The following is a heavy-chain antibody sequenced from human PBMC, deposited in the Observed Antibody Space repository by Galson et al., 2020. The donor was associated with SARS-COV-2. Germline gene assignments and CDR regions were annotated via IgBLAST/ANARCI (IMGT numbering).Heavy chain of an antibody. D-gene: IGHD6-19*01. V-gene: IGHV3-30*04. Sequence: GGSLRLSCAASGFTFSSYAMHWVRQAPGKGLEWVAVISYDGSNKYYADSVKGRFTISRDNSKNTLYLQMNSLRAEDTAVYYCAREGDRGRGWFIAGSYYGMDVWGQGTTVTVSS. CDR1: GFTFSSYA. CDR3: AREGDRGRGWFIAGSYYGMDV. J-gene: IGHJ6*02. CDR2: ISYDGSNK.